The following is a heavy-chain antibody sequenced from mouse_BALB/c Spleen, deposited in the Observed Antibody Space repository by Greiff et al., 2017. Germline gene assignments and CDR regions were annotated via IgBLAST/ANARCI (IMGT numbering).Heavy chain of an antibody. Sequence: DVKLVESGGDLVKPGGSLKLSCAASGFTFSSYGMSWVRQTPDKRLEWVATISSGGSYTYYPDSVKGRFTISRDNAKNTLYLQMSSLKSEDTAMYYCARRDGNPFAYWGQGTLVTVSA. CDR3: ARRDGNPFAY. CDR1: GFTFSSYG. D-gene: IGHD2-1*01. V-gene: IGHV5-6*02. CDR2: ISSGGSYT. J-gene: IGHJ3*01.